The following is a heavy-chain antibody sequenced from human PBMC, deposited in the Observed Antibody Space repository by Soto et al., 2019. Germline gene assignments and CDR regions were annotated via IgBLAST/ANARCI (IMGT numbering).Heavy chain of an antibody. V-gene: IGHV1-69*08. CDR3: ARDVTAMEALYYYXT. J-gene: IGHJ4*02. CDR1: GGTLNTYT. D-gene: IGHD5-18*01. CDR2: ILPFLGST. Sequence: SVKVSCKASGGTLNTYTISWVRQAPGQGLEWMGSILPFLGSTNYAKKFQGRVTITADQSTSTMELSSLRSEDTAVYFCARDVTAMEALYYYXTWGQGSLVXVS.